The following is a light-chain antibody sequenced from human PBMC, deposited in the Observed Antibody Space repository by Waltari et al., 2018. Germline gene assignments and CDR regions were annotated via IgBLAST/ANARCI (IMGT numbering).Light chain of an antibody. J-gene: IGLJ2*01. CDR2: DNS. CDR3: GTWDTDLSVV. CDR1: GSNIGNNF. Sequence: QSVLTQPPSVSAAPGQKVTISCSGTGSNIGNNFVSWYQQLPGTAPKLLIYDNSKRPSGVPDRFSGSKSGTSATLGITGLQTGDEADYYCGTWDTDLSVVFGGGTKLTVL. V-gene: IGLV1-51*01.